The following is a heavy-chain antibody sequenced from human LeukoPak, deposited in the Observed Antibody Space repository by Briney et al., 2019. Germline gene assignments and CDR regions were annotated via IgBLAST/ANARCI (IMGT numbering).Heavy chain of an antibody. CDR1: GFTFSDYS. J-gene: IGHJ6*02. Sequence: GGSLRLSCAASGFTFSDYSMNWVRQAPGKGLEWVSCIDSSSTYICYADSVKGRFTISRDNAKNSLYLQMNSLRAEDTAVYYCARGSGGSSLYYYYGMDVWGQGTTVTVSS. CDR3: ARGSGGSSLYYYYGMDV. CDR2: IDSSSTYI. D-gene: IGHD6-6*01. V-gene: IGHV3-21*04.